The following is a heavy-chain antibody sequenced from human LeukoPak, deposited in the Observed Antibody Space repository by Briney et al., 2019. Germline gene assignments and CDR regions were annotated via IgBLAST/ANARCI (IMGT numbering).Heavy chain of an antibody. V-gene: IGHV3-23*01. D-gene: IGHD3-10*01. CDR3: AKAVWFRGRGPENFDY. CDR1: GFTFSSYA. Sequence: GGSLRLSCAASGFTFSSYAMSWVRQAPGKGLEWVSAISGSGGSTYYADSVKGRFTISRDNSKNTLYLQMNSLRAEDTAVYYCAKAVWFRGRGPENFDYWGQGTLVTVSS. CDR2: ISGSGGST. J-gene: IGHJ4*02.